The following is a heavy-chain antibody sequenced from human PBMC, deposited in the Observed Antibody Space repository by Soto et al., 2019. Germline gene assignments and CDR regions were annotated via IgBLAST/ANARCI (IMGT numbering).Heavy chain of an antibody. V-gene: IGHV3-7*03. CDR1: GFTFSSYW. D-gene: IGHD5-18*01. CDR3: VRDFEGSYGYCPFDY. Sequence: PGGSLRLSCAASGFTFSSYWMSWVRQAPGKGLEGVANIKQDGSENYYVDSVRGRFTISRDNAKNSLYLQMNSLRAEDTAVYYCVRDFEGSYGYCPFDYWGQGTAVTVYS. J-gene: IGHJ4*02. CDR2: IKQDGSEN.